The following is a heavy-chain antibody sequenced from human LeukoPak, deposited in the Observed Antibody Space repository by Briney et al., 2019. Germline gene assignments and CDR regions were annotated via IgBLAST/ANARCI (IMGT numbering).Heavy chain of an antibody. Sequence: GGSLRLSCAASGLSVDGNYMTWVRQAPGKGLEWVSVIFSGDTIYYADSVKGRFSISRDNSKNTLYLQMNSLRAEDTAVYYCARDPGYSYGYDYWGQGTLVTVSS. CDR1: GLSVDGNY. J-gene: IGHJ4*02. CDR2: IFSGDTI. V-gene: IGHV3-66*01. CDR3: ARDPGYSYGYDY. D-gene: IGHD5-18*01.